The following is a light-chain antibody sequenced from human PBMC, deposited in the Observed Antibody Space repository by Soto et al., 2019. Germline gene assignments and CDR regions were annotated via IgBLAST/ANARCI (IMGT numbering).Light chain of an antibody. CDR3: QKYNTAPQT. Sequence: DIQMTQSPSSLSASVGDRVTITCRASQGIIDYLAWYQHKPGKAPNLLIYAASTLRSGVPSRFSGSGSGTEFTLTISNLQPEDVGTYYCQKYNTAPQTFGPGTKVEIK. V-gene: IGKV1-27*01. CDR2: AAS. J-gene: IGKJ1*01. CDR1: QGIIDY.